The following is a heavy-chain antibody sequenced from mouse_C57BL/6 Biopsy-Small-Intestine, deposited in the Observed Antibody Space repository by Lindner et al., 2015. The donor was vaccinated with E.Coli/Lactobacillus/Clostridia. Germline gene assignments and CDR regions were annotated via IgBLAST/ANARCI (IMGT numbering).Heavy chain of an antibody. D-gene: IGHD1-1*01. CDR1: GFTFSSYG. Sequence: VQLQESGGDLVKPGGSLKLSCAASGFTFSSYGMSWVRQTPDKRLEWVATISSGGSYTYYLDSVKGRFTISRDNAKNTLYLQMSSLKSEDTAMYYCVSGGKYTKGYFDYWGQGTTLTVSS. J-gene: IGHJ2*01. CDR3: VSGGKYTKGYFDY. CDR2: ISSGGSYT. V-gene: IGHV5-6*01.